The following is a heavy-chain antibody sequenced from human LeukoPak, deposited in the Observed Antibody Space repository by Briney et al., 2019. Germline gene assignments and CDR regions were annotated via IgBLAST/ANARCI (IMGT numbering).Heavy chain of an antibody. CDR3: ATAPMVRGNWFDP. CDR2: ISSSSSYI. V-gene: IGHV3-21*01. Sequence: GGSLRLSCAASGFTFSSYSMNWVRQAPGKGLEWVSSISSSSSYIYYADSVKGRFTISRDNAKNSLYLQMNCLRAEDTAVYYCATAPMVRGNWFDPWGQGTLVTVSS. CDR1: GFTFSSYS. D-gene: IGHD3-10*01. J-gene: IGHJ5*02.